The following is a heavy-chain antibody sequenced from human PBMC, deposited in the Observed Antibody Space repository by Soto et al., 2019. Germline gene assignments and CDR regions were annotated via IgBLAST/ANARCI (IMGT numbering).Heavy chain of an antibody. Sequence: SVKVSCKASGFTFSDYGLSWVRQAPGQPLEWMGWISGDNINSKYSQKFQGRLTMTTDTSTATASMELRSLTSDDTAVYYCGREGQQLAQEKYYQFNGMDVWGQGTTVTVSS. CDR2: ISGDNINS. D-gene: IGHD6-13*01. CDR1: GFTFSDYG. V-gene: IGHV1-18*01. CDR3: GREGQQLAQEKYYQFNGMDV. J-gene: IGHJ6*02.